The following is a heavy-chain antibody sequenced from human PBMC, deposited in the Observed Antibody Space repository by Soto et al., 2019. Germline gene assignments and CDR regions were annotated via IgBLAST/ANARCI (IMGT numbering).Heavy chain of an antibody. CDR2: IIPIFGTA. V-gene: IGHV1-69*12. CDR3: ARPHYDILTGYYGYNWFDP. Sequence: QVQLVQSGAEVKKPGSSVNVSCKASGGTFSSYAISWVRQAPGQGLKWMGGIIPIFGTANYAQKFQGRVTITADESTSTAYMELSSLRSEDTAVYYCARPHYDILTGYYGYNWFDPWGQGTLVTVSS. D-gene: IGHD3-9*01. J-gene: IGHJ5*02. CDR1: GGTFSSYA.